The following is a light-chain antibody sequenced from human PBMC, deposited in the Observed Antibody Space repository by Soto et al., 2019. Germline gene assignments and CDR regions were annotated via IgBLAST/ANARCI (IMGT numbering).Light chain of an antibody. Sequence: DIQLTQSPSTLSASVGDRVTITCRASQSISRWLAWYQQKPGTAPKLLIYEASTLETGVPSRFSGFRSGTEFTLSVSSLQPDDFATYYCQQYNDSFPYTFGQGTKVDIK. CDR2: EAS. CDR3: QQYNDSFPYT. V-gene: IGKV1-5*03. CDR1: QSISRW. J-gene: IGKJ2*01.